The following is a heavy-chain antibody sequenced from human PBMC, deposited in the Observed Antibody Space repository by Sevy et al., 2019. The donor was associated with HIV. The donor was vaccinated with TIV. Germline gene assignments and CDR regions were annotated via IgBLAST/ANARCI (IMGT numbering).Heavy chain of an antibody. CDR1: GYSISSGYY. CDR2: FYLGGST. J-gene: IGHJ4*02. D-gene: IGHD5-18*01. CDR3: VRLVTAVVYYFDY. V-gene: IGHV4-38-2*02. Sequence: SETLSLTCTVSGYSISSGYYWGWIRPSPGKGLEWIGSFYLGGSTYYNPSLKSRVTISPDSSKNQFSLKLNSVTAADTAVYFCVRLVTAVVYYFDYWGQGTLVTVSS.